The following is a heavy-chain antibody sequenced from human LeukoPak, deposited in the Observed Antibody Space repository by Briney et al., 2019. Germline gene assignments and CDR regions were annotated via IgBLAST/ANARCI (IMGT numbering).Heavy chain of an antibody. V-gene: IGHV1-3*01. Sequence: GASVKVSCKASGYTFTSYAMHWVRQPPGQRLEWMGWINAGNGNTKYSQKFHGRVTITRDTSESTAYMELSSVRSEDTAVYYCARDLDYGDYRYFDYWGQGTLVTVSS. CDR3: ARDLDYGDYRYFDY. D-gene: IGHD4-17*01. J-gene: IGHJ4*02. CDR2: INAGNGNT. CDR1: GYTFTSYA.